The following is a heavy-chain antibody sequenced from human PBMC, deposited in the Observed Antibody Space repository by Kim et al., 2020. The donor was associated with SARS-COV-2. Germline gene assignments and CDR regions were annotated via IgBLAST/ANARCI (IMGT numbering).Heavy chain of an antibody. CDR2: ITPFNGNT. CDR1: GYTFTYRY. D-gene: IGHD1-26*01. V-gene: IGHV1-45*02. J-gene: IGHJ3*02. Sequence: SVKVSCKASGYTFTYRYLHWVRQAPGQALEWMGWITPFNGNTNYAQKFQDRVTITRDRSMSTAYMELSSLRSEDTAMYYCAGWELDAFDIWGQGTMVTVSS. CDR3: AGWELDAFDI.